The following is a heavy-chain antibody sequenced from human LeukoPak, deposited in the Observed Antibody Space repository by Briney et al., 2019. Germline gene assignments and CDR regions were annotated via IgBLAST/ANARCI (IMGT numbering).Heavy chain of an antibody. CDR3: ARTRDLGPDY. J-gene: IGHJ4*02. CDR2: TYYRSKWYY. Sequence: SQTLSLTCVISGDSVSSNSAAWNWIRQSPSRGLEWLGRTYYRSKWYYHYAVSLKSRITVNPDTSKNQFSLQLNSVTPEDTAVYYCARTRDLGPDYWGQGTLVTVSS. CDR1: GDSVSSNSAA. V-gene: IGHV6-1*01. D-gene: IGHD1-26*01.